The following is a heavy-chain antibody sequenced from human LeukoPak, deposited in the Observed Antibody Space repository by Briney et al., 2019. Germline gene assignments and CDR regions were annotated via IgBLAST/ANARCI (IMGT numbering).Heavy chain of an antibody. CDR2: INHSGST. J-gene: IGHJ4*02. V-gene: IGHV4-30-2*01. Sequence: TQTLSLTCTVSGGSISSGGYYWSWIRQPPGKGLEWIGEINHSGSTNYNPSLKSRVTISVDTSKNQFSLKLSSVTAADTAVYYCASQPITIFGVVMPDYWGQGTLVTVSS. CDR1: GGSISSGGYY. CDR3: ASQPITIFGVVMPDY. D-gene: IGHD3-3*01.